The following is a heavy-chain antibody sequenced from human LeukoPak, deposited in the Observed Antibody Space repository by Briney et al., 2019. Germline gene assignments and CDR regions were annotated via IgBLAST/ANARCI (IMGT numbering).Heavy chain of an antibody. CDR2: TYYRSKWGN. Sequence: SQTLSLTCAISGDSVSSKSAAWNWIRQSPSRGLEWLGRTYYRSKWGNDYAVSVKSRITINPNTSKNQFSLHLNSVTPEDTAVYYCARVSSRAFDVWGQGTVVTVSP. CDR1: GDSVSSKSAA. CDR3: ARVSSRAFDV. D-gene: IGHD6-6*01. J-gene: IGHJ3*01. V-gene: IGHV6-1*01.